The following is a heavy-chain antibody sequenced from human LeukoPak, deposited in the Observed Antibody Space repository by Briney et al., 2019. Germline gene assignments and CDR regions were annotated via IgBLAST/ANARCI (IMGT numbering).Heavy chain of an antibody. Sequence: HPGGSLRLSCAASGFTFSSYEMNWVRQAPGKGLEWVSYISSSGSTIYYADSVKGRFTTSRDNAKNSLYLQMNSLRAEDTAVYYCARGYYDSSGYYNYWGQGTLVTVSS. J-gene: IGHJ4*02. CDR3: ARGYYDSSGYYNY. CDR1: GFTFSSYE. CDR2: ISSSGSTI. V-gene: IGHV3-48*03. D-gene: IGHD3-22*01.